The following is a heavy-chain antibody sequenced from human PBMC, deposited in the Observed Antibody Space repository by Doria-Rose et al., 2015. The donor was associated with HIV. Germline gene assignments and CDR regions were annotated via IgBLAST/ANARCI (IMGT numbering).Heavy chain of an antibody. CDR1: GVSLSSPGMG. V-gene: IGHV2-26*01. Sequence: QVTLKESGPVLVKPTETLTLTCTVSGVSLSSPGMGVSWIRQPPGKALEWLVEIFSDDERYYKTSLKSRLTISRGTSKSQVVLTMTDMDPVDTATYYCARIKSSRWYHKYYFDFWGQGTLVIVSA. CDR2: IFSDDER. D-gene: IGHD6-13*01. CDR3: ARIKSSRWYHKYYFDF. J-gene: IGHJ4*02.